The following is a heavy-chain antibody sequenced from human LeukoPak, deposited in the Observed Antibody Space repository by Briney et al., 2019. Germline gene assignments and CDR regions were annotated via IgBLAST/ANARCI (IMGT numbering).Heavy chain of an antibody. CDR1: GFTFSSYE. CDR2: ISSSGSTI. Sequence: PGGSLRLSCAASGFTFSSYEMNWVRQAPGKGLEWVSYISSSGSTIYYADSVKGRFTISRDNAENSLYLQMNSLRAEDTAVYYCASNPYYYYYMDVWGKGTTVTVSS. CDR3: ASNPYYYYYMDV. D-gene: IGHD1-14*01. V-gene: IGHV3-48*03. J-gene: IGHJ6*03.